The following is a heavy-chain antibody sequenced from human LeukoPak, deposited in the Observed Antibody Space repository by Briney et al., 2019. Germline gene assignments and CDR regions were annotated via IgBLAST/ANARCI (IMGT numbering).Heavy chain of an antibody. CDR3: TTDYPYYCSSTNCDASEYFQH. CDR1: GFTFSNAW. Sequence: GGSLRPSCAPSGFTFSNAWMSWVRQPPGKGLEWVGRIQRKTVDGTPDYATPVNGRFTISRDDSKNTLYLQMNSLKTEDTAVYYCTTDYPYYCSSTNCDASEYFQHWGQGTLVTVSS. D-gene: IGHD2-2*01. CDR2: IQRKTVDGTP. J-gene: IGHJ1*01. V-gene: IGHV3-15*01.